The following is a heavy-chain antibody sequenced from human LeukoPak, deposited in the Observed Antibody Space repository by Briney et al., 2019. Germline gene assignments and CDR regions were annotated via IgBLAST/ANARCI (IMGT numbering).Heavy chain of an antibody. V-gene: IGHV4-59*01. Sequence: SETLSLTCTVSGGSISSYYWSWIRQPPGKGLEWIGYIYYSGSTNYNPSLKSRVTISVDTSKNQFSLKLSSVTAADTAVYYCARGPAVAGHFGYWGQGTLVTVSS. CDR3: ARGPAVAGHFGY. J-gene: IGHJ4*02. D-gene: IGHD6-19*01. CDR2: IYYSGST. CDR1: GGSISSYY.